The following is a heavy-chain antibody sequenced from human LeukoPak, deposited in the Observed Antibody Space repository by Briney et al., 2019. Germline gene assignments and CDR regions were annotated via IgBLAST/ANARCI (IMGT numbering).Heavy chain of an antibody. J-gene: IGHJ4*02. D-gene: IGHD3/OR15-3a*01. Sequence: ASVKVSCKASGYTFTSYGISWVRQAPGQGLEWMGWINPNSGGTNYAQKFQGRVTMTRDTSISTAYMELSRLRSDDTAVYYCARGDWLDYWGQGTLVTVSS. CDR1: GYTFTSYG. V-gene: IGHV1-2*02. CDR3: ARGDWLDY. CDR2: INPNSGGT.